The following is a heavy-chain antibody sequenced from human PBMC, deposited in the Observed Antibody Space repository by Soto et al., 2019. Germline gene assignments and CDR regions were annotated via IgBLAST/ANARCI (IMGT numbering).Heavy chain of an antibody. J-gene: IGHJ4*02. CDR2: IYYSGST. CDR3: ARVGFLTGFSPVDY. V-gene: IGHV4-31*03. CDR1: GGSISSGGYY. D-gene: IGHD3-9*01. Sequence: SETLSLTCTVSGGSISSGGYYWSWIRQHPGKGLEWIGYIYYSGSTYYNPSLKSRVTISVDTSKNQFSLKLSSVTAADTAVYYCARVGFLTGFSPVDYWGQGTLVTVSS.